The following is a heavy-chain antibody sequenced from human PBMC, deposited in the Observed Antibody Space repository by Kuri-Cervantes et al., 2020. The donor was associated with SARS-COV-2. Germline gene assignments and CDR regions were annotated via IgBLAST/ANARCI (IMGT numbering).Heavy chain of an antibody. J-gene: IGHJ4*02. CDR3: ASAVAGLFDY. CDR2: TRNKANSYTT. Sequence: GGSLRLSCAASGFTFSDHYMDWVRQAPGKGLEWVGRTRNKANSYTTEYAASVKGRFTISSDDSKNSLYLQMNSLKTEDTAVYYCASAVAGLFDYWGQGTPVTVSS. V-gene: IGHV3-72*01. D-gene: IGHD6-19*01. CDR1: GFTFSDHY.